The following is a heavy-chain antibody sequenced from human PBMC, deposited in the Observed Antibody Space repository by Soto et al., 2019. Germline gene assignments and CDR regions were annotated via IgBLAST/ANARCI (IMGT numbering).Heavy chain of an antibody. D-gene: IGHD6-19*01. CDR2: INAGNGNT. CDR1: GYTFTSYA. Sequence: QVQLVQSGAEVKKPGASVKVSCKASGYTFTSYAMHWVRQAPGQRLEWMGWINAGNGNTKYSQQFRGRVTITRDTSASTADMELSSLRAEDTAVYYCARGGSYSSGYCDYWGQGTLVTVSS. V-gene: IGHV1-3*01. J-gene: IGHJ4*02. CDR3: ARGGSYSSGYCDY.